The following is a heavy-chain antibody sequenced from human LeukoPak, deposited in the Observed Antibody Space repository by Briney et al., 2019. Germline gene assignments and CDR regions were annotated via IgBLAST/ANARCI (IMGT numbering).Heavy chain of an antibody. D-gene: IGHD1-14*01. CDR2: INYTGST. CDR3: ARGVGPTAMFDP. V-gene: IGHV4-59*01. CDR1: GGSISTYY. Sequence: SETLSLTCTVSGGSISTYYWSWIRQPPGKGLEWIGYINYTGSTNYNPSLKSRVTISLDTSKNQFSLKLTSVTAADTAVYYCARGVGPTAMFDPWGRGTLVTVSS. J-gene: IGHJ5*02.